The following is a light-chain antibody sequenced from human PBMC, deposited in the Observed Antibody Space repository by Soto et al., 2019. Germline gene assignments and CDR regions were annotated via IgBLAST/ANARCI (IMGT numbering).Light chain of an antibody. J-gene: IGLJ1*01. CDR1: SSDVGSYNL. CDR2: EGS. CDR3: CSYAGSSTFLYV. Sequence: QSALTQPASVSGSPGQSITISCTGTSSDVGSYNLVSWYQQHPGKAPKLMIYEGSKRPSGVSNRFSGSKSGNTASLTISGLQAEHEADYYCCSYAGSSTFLYVFGTGTKVTVL. V-gene: IGLV2-23*03.